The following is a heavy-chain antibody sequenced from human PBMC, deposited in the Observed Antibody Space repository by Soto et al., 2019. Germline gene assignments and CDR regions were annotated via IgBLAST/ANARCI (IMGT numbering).Heavy chain of an antibody. CDR1: GFTFSSYA. Sequence: LSLTCAASGFTFSSYAMSWVRQAPGKGLEWVSAISGSGGSTYYADSVKGRFTISRDNSKNTLYLQMNSLRAEDTAVYYCAKTSDHDFWSGYSYFDYWGQGTLVTVSS. CDR3: AKTSDHDFWSGYSYFDY. D-gene: IGHD3-3*01. J-gene: IGHJ4*02. V-gene: IGHV3-23*01. CDR2: ISGSGGST.